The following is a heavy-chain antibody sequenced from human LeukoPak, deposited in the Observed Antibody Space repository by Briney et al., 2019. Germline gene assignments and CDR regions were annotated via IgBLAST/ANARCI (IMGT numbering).Heavy chain of an antibody. CDR2: IKRDGSEK. V-gene: IGHV3-7*01. J-gene: IGHJ4*02. D-gene: IGHD6-13*01. CDR1: GFTFSSYA. CDR3: ARADSSSWYSLFDY. Sequence: GGSLRLSCAASGFTFSSYAMSWVRQAPGKGLEWVANIKRDGSEKYYVDSVKGRFTISRDNARNSLYLQMNSLRAEDTAVYYCARADSSSWYSLFDYWGQGTLVTVSS.